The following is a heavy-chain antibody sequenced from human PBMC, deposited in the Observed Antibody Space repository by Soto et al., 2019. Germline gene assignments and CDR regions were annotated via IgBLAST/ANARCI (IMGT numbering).Heavy chain of an antibody. Sequence: QVQLVQSGAEVKKPGASVKVSCKASGYTFTSYDINWVRQVTGQGLEWMGWMNPNSDNTDYAQKVQGRVTMTRNTSISTAYRELSRLRSEDTAVYPCARPTRPGYSGAWSPFDHWGQGSLVTASS. CDR3: ARPTRPGYSGAWSPFDH. CDR2: MNPNSDNT. CDR1: GYTFTSYD. V-gene: IGHV1-8*01. D-gene: IGHD1-26*01. J-gene: IGHJ4*02.